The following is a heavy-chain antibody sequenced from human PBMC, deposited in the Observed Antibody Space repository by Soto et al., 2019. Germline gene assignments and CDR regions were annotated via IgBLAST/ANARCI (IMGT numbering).Heavy chain of an antibody. Sequence: GESLKISCAASGFTFSSYSMNWVRQAPGKGLEWVSYISSSSSTIYYADSVKGRFTISRDNAKNSLYLQMNSLRAEDTAVYYCARPGYSYGFDYYFDYWGQGTLVTVSS. J-gene: IGHJ4*02. CDR1: GFTFSSYS. V-gene: IGHV3-48*01. CDR3: ARPGYSYGFDYYFDY. CDR2: ISSSSSTI. D-gene: IGHD5-18*01.